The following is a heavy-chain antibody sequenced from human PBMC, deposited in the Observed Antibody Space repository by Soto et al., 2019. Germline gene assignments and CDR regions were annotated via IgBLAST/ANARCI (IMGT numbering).Heavy chain of an antibody. V-gene: IGHV3-30*18. CDR3: AKDLYSTYWYRFDY. CDR1: GFTVSSNY. Sequence: GGSLRLSCAASGFTVSSNYMSWVRQAPGRGLEWVAVISYDGSNQYYTDSVKGRFTISRDNSKDILYLQMNSLRAEDTAVYYCAKDLYSTYWYRFDYWGQGILVTVSS. D-gene: IGHD6-13*01. CDR2: ISYDGSNQ. J-gene: IGHJ4*02.